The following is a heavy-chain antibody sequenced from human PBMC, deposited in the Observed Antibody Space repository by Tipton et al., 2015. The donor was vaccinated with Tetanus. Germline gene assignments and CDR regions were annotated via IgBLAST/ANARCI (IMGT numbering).Heavy chain of an antibody. CDR1: GYTFTGYY. V-gene: IGHV1-2*02. CDR3: ARDRGDYIYCGMDV. D-gene: IGHD3-22*01. Sequence: QLVQSGAEVKKPGASVKVSCKASGYTFTGYYIYWVRQAPGQGLEWMGWIDPNSGGTVYAQKLQGRVTMTRDTSISTAYMELRSLRSDDTAVYYCARDRGDYIYCGMDVWGQGALVAVSS. CDR2: IDPNSGGT. J-gene: IGHJ6*02.